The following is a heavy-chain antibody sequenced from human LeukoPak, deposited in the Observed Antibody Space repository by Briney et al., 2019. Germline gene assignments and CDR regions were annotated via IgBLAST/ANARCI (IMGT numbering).Heavy chain of an antibody. J-gene: IGHJ4*02. CDR2: ISAYNGNT. Sequence: ASVKVSCKASGYTFTSYGISWVRQAPGQGLEWMGWISAYNGNTNYAQNLQGRVTITTDTSTNTAYMELSSLRADDTAVYYCARWYYHDSSAYYFPGDYWGQGTLVTVSS. CDR3: ARWYYHDSSAYYFPGDY. CDR1: GYTFTSYG. D-gene: IGHD3-22*01. V-gene: IGHV1-18*01.